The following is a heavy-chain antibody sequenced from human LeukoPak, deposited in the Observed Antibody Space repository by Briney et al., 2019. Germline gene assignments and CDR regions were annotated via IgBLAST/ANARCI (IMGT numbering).Heavy chain of an antibody. Sequence: SETLSLTCTVSGGSISSSSYYWGWIRQPPGKGLEWIGSIYYSGRTYYNPSLKSRVTISVDTSKNQFSLKLSSVTAADTAVYYCARHETYYDYVWGSYRSPPNFDYWGQGTLVTVSS. CDR2: IYYSGRT. V-gene: IGHV4-39*07. CDR3: ARHETYYDYVWGSYRSPPNFDY. D-gene: IGHD3-16*02. J-gene: IGHJ4*02. CDR1: GGSISSSSYY.